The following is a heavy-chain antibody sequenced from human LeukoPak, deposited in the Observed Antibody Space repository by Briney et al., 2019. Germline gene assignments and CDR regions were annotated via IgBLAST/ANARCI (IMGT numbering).Heavy chain of an antibody. CDR1: GGSFSGYY. D-gene: IGHD4-17*01. CDR2: INHSGST. Sequence: SSETLSLTCAVYGGSFSGYYWSWIRQPPGKGLEWIGEINHSGSTNYNPSLKSRVTISVDTSKNQFSLKLSSVTAADTAVYYCARGGYGDYVLWGVFDYWGQGTLVTVSS. V-gene: IGHV4-34*01. J-gene: IGHJ4*02. CDR3: ARGGYGDYVLWGVFDY.